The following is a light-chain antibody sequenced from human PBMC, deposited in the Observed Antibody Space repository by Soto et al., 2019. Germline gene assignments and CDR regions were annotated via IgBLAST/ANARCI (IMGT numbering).Light chain of an antibody. J-gene: IGKJ4*01. CDR1: QSISSH. CDR2: DAS. V-gene: IGKV3-11*01. CDR3: QQRVNWPLT. Sequence: EIELTQSPATLSLSPGERATLSCRASQSISSHLAWYQQKPGQAPRLVMYDASNRATGIPARFSGSGSGTDFTLTISSLEPEDFALYYCQQRVNWPLTFGGGTKVEIK.